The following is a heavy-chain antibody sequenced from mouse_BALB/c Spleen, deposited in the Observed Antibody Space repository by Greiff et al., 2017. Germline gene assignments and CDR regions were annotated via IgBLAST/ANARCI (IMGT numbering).Heavy chain of an antibody. CDR1: GFNIKDYY. V-gene: IGHV14-4*02. CDR2: IDPENGDT. J-gene: IGHJ3*01. D-gene: IGHD2-4*01. CDR3: EYDYGGFAY. Sequence: EVQLQESGAELVRPGASVKLSCTASGFNIKDYYMPWVKQRPEQGLEWIGWIDPENGDTEYAPKFQGTATMTADTSSNTAYLQLSSLTSEDTAVYYCEYDYGGFAYWGQGTLVTVSA.